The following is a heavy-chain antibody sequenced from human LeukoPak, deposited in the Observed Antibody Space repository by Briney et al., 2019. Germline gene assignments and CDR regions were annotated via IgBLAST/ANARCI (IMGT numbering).Heavy chain of an antibody. D-gene: IGHD2-2*01. V-gene: IGHV3-30-3*01. J-gene: IGHJ4*02. CDR2: VLYDGSNK. CDR1: GFFFSSYT. Sequence: GGSLRLSCAASGFFFSSYTIHWVRQAPGKGLEWVAVVLYDGSNKYYTDSVKGRFTVSRDNSMNTSYLQLNNLTPEDTALYYCARDYCSSTSCFFFDYWGQGTLVTVSS. CDR3: ARDYCSSTSCFFFDY.